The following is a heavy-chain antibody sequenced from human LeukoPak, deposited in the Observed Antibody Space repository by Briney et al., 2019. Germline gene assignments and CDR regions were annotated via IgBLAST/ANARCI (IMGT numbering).Heavy chain of an antibody. CDR1: GVTFSSYT. V-gene: IGHV1-69*13. J-gene: IGHJ6*02. CDR2: IIPIFGSA. D-gene: IGHD1-26*01. CDR3: ARAEGIVPEYYYGMDV. Sequence: SVKVSCKTSGVTFSSYTISWVRQAPGQGLEWMGGIIPIFGSAKEAQKSEGRVTITADECTSTAYMDLSSLRSEDTAVYYCARAEGIVPEYYYGMDVWGQGTTVTVSS.